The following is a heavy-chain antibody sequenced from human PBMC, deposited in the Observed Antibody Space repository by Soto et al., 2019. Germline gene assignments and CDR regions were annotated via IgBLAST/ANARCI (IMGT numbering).Heavy chain of an antibody. CDR3: AITHLRFGEHHY. CDR2: MNPNSGNT. Sequence: QVQLVQSGAEVKKPGASVKVSCKASGYTFTSCDINWVRQATGHGLEWMGWMNPNSGNTGYAQKFQGRVTMARNTSISTAYMELSSLRSEDTAVYYCAITHLRFGEHHYWGQGTLVTVSS. J-gene: IGHJ4*02. D-gene: IGHD3-10*01. V-gene: IGHV1-8*01. CDR1: GYTFTSCD.